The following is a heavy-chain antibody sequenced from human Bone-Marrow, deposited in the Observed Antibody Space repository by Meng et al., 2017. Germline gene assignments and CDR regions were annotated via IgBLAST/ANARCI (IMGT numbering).Heavy chain of an antibody. CDR3: ARARSSSWSFDY. CDR1: GGSISSSNW. J-gene: IGHJ4*02. V-gene: IGHV4-4*02. D-gene: IGHD6-13*01. Sequence: QVQLQESGPGLVKPSGTLSLTCAVSGGSISSSNWWSWVRQPPGKGLEWIGEIYHSENTNYNPSLKSRVAMSVDKSKNQFSLRLSSVTAADTAVYYCARARSSSWSFDYWGQGTLVTVSS. CDR2: IYHSENT.